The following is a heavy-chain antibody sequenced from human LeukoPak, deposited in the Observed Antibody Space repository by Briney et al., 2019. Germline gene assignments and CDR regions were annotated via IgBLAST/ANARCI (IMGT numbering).Heavy chain of an antibody. Sequence: GGSLRLSCAASGFTFSSYGMHWVRQAPGKGLEWVAVISYDGSNKYYADSVKGRFTISRDNSKNTLYLQMNSLRPEDTAVYYCAREAITIFGVVRTQTTYGPHRFDPWGQGTLVTVSS. D-gene: IGHD3-3*01. CDR1: GFTFSSYG. CDR3: AREAITIFGVVRTQTTYGPHRFDP. J-gene: IGHJ5*02. CDR2: ISYDGSNK. V-gene: IGHV3-30*03.